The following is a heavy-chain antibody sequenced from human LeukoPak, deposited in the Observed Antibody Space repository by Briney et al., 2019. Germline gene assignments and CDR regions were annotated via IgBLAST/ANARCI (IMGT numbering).Heavy chain of an antibody. CDR1: GGTFSSYA. J-gene: IGHJ4*02. D-gene: IGHD1-26*01. CDR3: ARGGSYSYYFDY. CDR2: IIPIFGTA. V-gene: IGHV1-69*06. Sequence: SVKVSCKASGGTFSSYAISWVRQAPGQGLEWMGGIIPIFGTANYAQKFQGRVTITADKSTSTAYMELSSLRSEDTAVYYCARGGSYSYYFDYWGQGTLVTVSS.